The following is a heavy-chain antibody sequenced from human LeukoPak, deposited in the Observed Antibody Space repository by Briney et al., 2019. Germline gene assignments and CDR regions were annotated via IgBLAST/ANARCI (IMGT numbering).Heavy chain of an antibody. CDR3: TRHQFGCSSTSCYYYYMDV. J-gene: IGHJ6*03. D-gene: IGHD2-2*01. V-gene: IGHV3-73*01. CDR2: IRSKANSYAT. CDR1: GFTFSGSA. Sequence: GGSLRLSCAASGFTFSGSAVHWVRQASGKGLEWVGRIRSKANSYATAYAASVKGRFTISRDDSKNTAYLQMNSLKTEDTAVYYCTRHQFGCSSTSCYYYYMDVWGKGTTVTVSS.